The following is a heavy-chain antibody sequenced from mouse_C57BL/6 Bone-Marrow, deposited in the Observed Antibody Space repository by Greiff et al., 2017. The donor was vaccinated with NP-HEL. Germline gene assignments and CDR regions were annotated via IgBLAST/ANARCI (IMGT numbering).Heavy chain of an antibody. D-gene: IGHD1-1*01. J-gene: IGHJ2*01. CDR2: ISSGSSTI. V-gene: IGHV5-17*01. CDR1: GFTFSDYG. CDR3: ARGGYYGSSPDY. Sequence: EVKLVESGGGLVKPGGSLKLSCAASGFTFSDYGMHWVRQAPEKGLEWVAYISSGSSTIYYADTVKGRFTISRDNAKNTLFLQMTSLRSEDTAMYYCARGGYYGSSPDYWGKGTALTVSS.